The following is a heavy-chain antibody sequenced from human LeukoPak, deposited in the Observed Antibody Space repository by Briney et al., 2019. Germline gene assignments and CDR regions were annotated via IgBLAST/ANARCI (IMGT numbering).Heavy chain of an antibody. CDR3: AKSTVAVTAHNYYYYGMDV. V-gene: IGHV3-66*01. D-gene: IGHD2-21*02. Sequence: GGSLRLSCAASGFTVSSNYMSWVRQAPGKGLEWVSVIYSGGSTYYADSVKGRFTISRDNSRNTLYLQMNSLRAEDTAVYYCAKSTVAVTAHNYYYYGMDVWGQGTTVTVSS. CDR1: GFTVSSNY. CDR2: IYSGGST. J-gene: IGHJ6*02.